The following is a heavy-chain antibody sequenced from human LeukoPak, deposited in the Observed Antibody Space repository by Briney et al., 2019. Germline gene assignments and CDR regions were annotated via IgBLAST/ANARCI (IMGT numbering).Heavy chain of an antibody. CDR3: ASAYCSGGSCYSGFDY. D-gene: IGHD2-15*01. V-gene: IGHV5-51*01. J-gene: IGHJ4*02. Sequence: GESLKISCKGSGYSVTSYWVGWVRQMPGKGLEWMGIIYPGDSDTRYSPSFQSQVTISADKSISTAYLQWSSLKASDTAMYYCASAYCSGGSCYSGFDYWGQGTLVTVSS. CDR2: IYPGDSDT. CDR1: GYSVTSYW.